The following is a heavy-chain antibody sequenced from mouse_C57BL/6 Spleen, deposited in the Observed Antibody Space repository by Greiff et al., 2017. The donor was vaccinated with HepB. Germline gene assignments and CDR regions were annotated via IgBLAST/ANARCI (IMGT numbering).Heavy chain of an antibody. CDR2: ISSGGSYT. D-gene: IGHD1-1*01. CDR1: GFTFSSYG. J-gene: IGHJ4*01. V-gene: IGHV5-6*02. CDR3: ARHQSSPYYAMDY. Sequence: EVKLVESGGDLVKPGGSLKLSCAASGFTFSSYGMSWVRQTPDKRLEWVATISSGGSYTYYPDSVKGRFTISRDNAKNTLYLQMSSLKSEDTAMYYCARHQSSPYYAMDYWGQGTSVTVS.